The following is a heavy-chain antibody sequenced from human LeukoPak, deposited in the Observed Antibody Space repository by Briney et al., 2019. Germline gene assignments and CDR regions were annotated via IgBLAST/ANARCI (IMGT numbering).Heavy chain of an antibody. Sequence: ASVKVSCKPSVYTFTSYGISWVRQAPGQGLEWMGWISAYNGNTNYAQKLQGRVTMTTDTSTSTAYMELRSLRSDDTAVYYCARDVRDIVVVPAVIDYWGQGTLVTVSS. CDR2: ISAYNGNT. J-gene: IGHJ4*02. V-gene: IGHV1-18*01. CDR3: ARDVRDIVVVPAVIDY. D-gene: IGHD2-2*01. CDR1: VYTFTSYG.